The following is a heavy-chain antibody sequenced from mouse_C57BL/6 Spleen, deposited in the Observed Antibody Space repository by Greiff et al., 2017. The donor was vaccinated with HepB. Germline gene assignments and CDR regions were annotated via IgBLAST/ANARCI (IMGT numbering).Heavy chain of an antibody. CDR2: ISSGSSTI. CDR3: ARVNWFYAMDY. CDR1: GFTFSDYG. J-gene: IGHJ4*01. V-gene: IGHV5-17*01. D-gene: IGHD4-1*01. Sequence: EVQVVESGGGLVKPGGSLKLSCAASGFTFSDYGMHWVRQAPEQGLEWVAYISSGSSTIYYADTLKGRFTISRDNAKNTLFLQMTSLRSEDTAMYYCARVNWFYAMDYWGQGTSVTVSS.